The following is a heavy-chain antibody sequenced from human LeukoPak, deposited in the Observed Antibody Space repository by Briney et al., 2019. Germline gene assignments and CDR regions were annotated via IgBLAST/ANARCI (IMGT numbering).Heavy chain of an antibody. CDR1: GFTFSSYA. V-gene: IGHV3-23*01. Sequence: GGSLRLSCAASGFTFSSYAMSWVRQAPGKGLEWVSAISGSGGSTYYADSVKGRFTISRDNSKNTLYPQMNSLRAEDTAVYYCAKSIELWFGEFDYWGQGTLVTVSS. CDR3: AKSIELWFGEFDY. D-gene: IGHD3-10*01. J-gene: IGHJ4*02. CDR2: ISGSGGST.